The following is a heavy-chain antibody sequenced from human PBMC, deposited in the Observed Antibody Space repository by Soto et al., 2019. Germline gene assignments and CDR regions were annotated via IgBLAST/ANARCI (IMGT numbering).Heavy chain of an antibody. CDR1: GFTFSGSA. D-gene: IGHD3-22*01. Sequence: GGSLRLSCAASGFTFSGSAMHWVRQASGKGLEWVGRIRSKANSYATAYAASVKGRFTISRDDSKNTAYLQMNSLKAEDTAVYYCTRPGYYYDSSGYYRSHWFDPWGQGTLVTVSS. V-gene: IGHV3-73*01. J-gene: IGHJ5*02. CDR3: TRPGYYYDSSGYYRSHWFDP. CDR2: IRSKANSYAT.